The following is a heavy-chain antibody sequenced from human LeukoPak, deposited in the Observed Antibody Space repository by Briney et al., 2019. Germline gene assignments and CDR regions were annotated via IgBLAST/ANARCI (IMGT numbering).Heavy chain of an antibody. CDR3: AKGAQYDFWTGYTLEYFDV. CDR1: GFTFTSYA. J-gene: IGHJ4*02. V-gene: IGHV3-23*01. Sequence: GGSLRLSCAASGFTFTSYAMNWGRQAPGKGLEWVSFISASGSSTHYADSVKGRFTISRDNSNNTLYLQINSLRAEDTAAYYCAKGAQYDFWTGYTLEYFDVWGKGTLVTVSS. D-gene: IGHD3-3*01. CDR2: ISASGSST.